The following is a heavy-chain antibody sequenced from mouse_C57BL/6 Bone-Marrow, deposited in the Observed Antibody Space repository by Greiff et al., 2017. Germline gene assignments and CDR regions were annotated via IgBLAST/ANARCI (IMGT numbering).Heavy chain of an antibody. CDR1: GYTFTDYY. CDR2: INPNNGGT. D-gene: IGHD2-5*01. CDR3: ARQAVVTTRYYAMDY. J-gene: IGHJ4*01. Sequence: EVQLQQSGPELVKPGASVKISCKASGYTFTDYYMNWVKQSHGKSLEWIGDINPNNGGTSYNQKFKGKATLTVDKSYSTAYMELRSLTSEDSAVYYSARQAVVTTRYYAMDYWGQGTSVTVSS. V-gene: IGHV1-26*01.